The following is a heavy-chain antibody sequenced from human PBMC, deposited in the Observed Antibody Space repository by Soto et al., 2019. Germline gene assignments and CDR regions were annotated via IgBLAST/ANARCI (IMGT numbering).Heavy chain of an antibody. V-gene: IGHV4-61*01. CDR1: GGSVSSGSYY. CDR2: IYYSGST. D-gene: IGHD6-13*01. Sequence: PSETLSLTCTVSGGSVSSGSYYWSWIRQPPGKGLEWIGYIYYSGSTNYNPSLKSRVTISVDRSKNQFSLKLSSVTAADTAVYYCARERPDGSRLDPWGQGTLVTVSS. CDR3: ARERPDGSRLDP. J-gene: IGHJ5*02.